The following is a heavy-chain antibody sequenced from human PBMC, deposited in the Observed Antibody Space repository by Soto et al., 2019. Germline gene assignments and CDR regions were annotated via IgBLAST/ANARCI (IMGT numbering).Heavy chain of an antibody. Sequence: SETLSLTCTVSGGSISSSSYYWGWIRQPPGKGLEWIGSIYYSGSTYYNPSLKSRVTISVDTSKNQFSLKLSSVTAADTAVYYCARQRLLEQQLVPYYMDVWGKGTTVTVSS. D-gene: IGHD6-13*01. CDR1: GGSISSSSYY. CDR3: ARQRLLEQQLVPYYMDV. V-gene: IGHV4-39*01. CDR2: IYYSGST. J-gene: IGHJ6*03.